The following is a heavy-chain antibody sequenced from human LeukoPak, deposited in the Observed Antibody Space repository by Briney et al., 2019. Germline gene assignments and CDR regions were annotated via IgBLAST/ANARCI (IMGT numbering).Heavy chain of an antibody. CDR3: ARQLRAPARGWFDP. V-gene: IGHV1-69*05. D-gene: IGHD6-6*01. CDR1: GGTFSSYA. CDR2: IIPIFGTA. Sequence: ASVKVSCKASGGTFSSYAISWVQQAPGQGLEWMGGIIPIFGTANYAQKFQGRVTITTDESTSTAYMELSSLRSEDTAVYYCARQLRAPARGWFDPWGQGTLVTVSS. J-gene: IGHJ5*02.